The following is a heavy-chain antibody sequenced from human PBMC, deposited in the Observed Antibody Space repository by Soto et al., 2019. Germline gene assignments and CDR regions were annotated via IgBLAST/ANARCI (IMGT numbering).Heavy chain of an antibody. Sequence: EVQLVESGGGLIQPGGSLRLSCAASGFTVSSNYMSWVRQAPGKGLEWVSVIYSGGSTYYADSVKGRFTISRDNSKNTLELQMNSLRTEDTGGYYCARGGGIAAENWFDPWGQGTLVTVSS. CDR3: ARGGGIAAENWFDP. V-gene: IGHV3-53*01. J-gene: IGHJ5*02. CDR2: IYSGGST. D-gene: IGHD6-13*01. CDR1: GFTVSSNY.